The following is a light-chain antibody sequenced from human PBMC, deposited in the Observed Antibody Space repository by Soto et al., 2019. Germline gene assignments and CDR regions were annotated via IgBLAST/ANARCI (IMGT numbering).Light chain of an antibody. CDR1: QSISSW. J-gene: IGKJ1*01. V-gene: IGKV1-5*01. Sequence: DIQMTQSPSTLSASVGDRVTITCRASQSISSWLAWYQQKPGKAPKLLIYDASRLESGVPSRFSGSGSGTEFTLTISSLQPDDFATYYCQQYNSYTWTLGQGTKVDIK. CDR2: DAS. CDR3: QQYNSYTWT.